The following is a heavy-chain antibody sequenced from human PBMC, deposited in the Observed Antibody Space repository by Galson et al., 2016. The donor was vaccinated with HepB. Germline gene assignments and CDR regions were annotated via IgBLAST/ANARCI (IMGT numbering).Heavy chain of an antibody. CDR1: GFTFSSYA. CDR3: VREAGYSNAFGY. J-gene: IGHJ4*02. V-gene: IGHV3-30-3*01. CDR2: ISYDGSNK. Sequence: SLRLSCAGSGFTFSSYALHWVRQAPGKGPEWVAVISYDGSNKYYADSVKGRFTISRDNSKNTLYVHTNSLRAEDTAVYYCVREAGYSNAFGYWGQGTLVTVSS. D-gene: IGHD4-11*01.